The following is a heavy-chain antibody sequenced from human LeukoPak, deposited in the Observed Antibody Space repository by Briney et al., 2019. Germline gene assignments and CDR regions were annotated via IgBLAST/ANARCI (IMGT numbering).Heavy chain of an antibody. D-gene: IGHD1-26*01. Sequence: GGSLRLSCAASGFTFSSYAMSWVRQAPGKGLEWVSAISGSGDSTYYGDSVKGRFTISRDNSKNTLYLQMNSLRAEDTAVYYCAKDGKVRGHDYWRQGTLVTVSS. CDR2: ISGSGDST. CDR3: AKDGKVRGHDY. J-gene: IGHJ4*02. CDR1: GFTFSSYA. V-gene: IGHV3-23*01.